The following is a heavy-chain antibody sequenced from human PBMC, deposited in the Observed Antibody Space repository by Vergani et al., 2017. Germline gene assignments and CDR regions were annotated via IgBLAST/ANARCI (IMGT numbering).Heavy chain of an antibody. CDR2: IYYTGTT. V-gene: IGHV4-39*02. D-gene: IGHD3-9*01. Sequence: QLQLQESGPGLVKPSENLSLTCTVSGVSIGSNSYYWGWIRQPPGKGLEWIGTIYYTGTTYYNEAHKSRLTISVDTSKNQFSLNLTSVTAADTALYFCARDLRDDIMIGPDNMPFDSWGQGTLVTVSS. CDR1: GVSIGSNSYY. CDR3: ARDLRDDIMIGPDNMPFDS. J-gene: IGHJ4*02.